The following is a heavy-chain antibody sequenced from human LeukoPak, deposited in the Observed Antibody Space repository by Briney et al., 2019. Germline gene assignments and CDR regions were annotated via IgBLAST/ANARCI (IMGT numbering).Heavy chain of an antibody. CDR2: IFYSGTT. CDR1: GGSISSYY. Sequence: PSETLSLTCTVSGGSISSYYWSWLRQPPGKGLEWIGFIFYSGTTNYNPSLKSRVTISVDTSKNQFSLKLSSVTAADTAVYYCARGGWNKFDYWGQETLVTVSS. V-gene: IGHV4-59*01. CDR3: ARGGWNKFDY. D-gene: IGHD3-22*01. J-gene: IGHJ4*02.